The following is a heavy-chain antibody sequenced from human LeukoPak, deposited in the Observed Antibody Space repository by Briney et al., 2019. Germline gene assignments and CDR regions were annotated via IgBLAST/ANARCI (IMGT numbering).Heavy chain of an antibody. V-gene: IGHV4-34*01. D-gene: IGHD5-24*01. CDR3: ARGRRWLQGELDM. J-gene: IGHJ4*02. CDR1: GGSFSGYY. CDR2: INHSGST. Sequence: SETLSLTCAVYGGSFSGYYWSWIRQPPGKGLEWIGEINHSGSTNYNPSLKSRVTISVDTSKNQFSLKLSSVTAADTAVYYCARGRRWLQGELDMWGQGTLVTVSS.